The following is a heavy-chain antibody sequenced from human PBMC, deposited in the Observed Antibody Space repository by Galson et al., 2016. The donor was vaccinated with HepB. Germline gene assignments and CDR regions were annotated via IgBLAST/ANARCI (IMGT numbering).Heavy chain of an antibody. D-gene: IGHD1/OR15-1a*01. CDR2: ISGDGDST. CDR3: AKDFNFRDRSTSGTIYN. V-gene: IGHV3-43*02. CDR1: GFTFDDYA. Sequence: SLRLSCAASGFTFDDYAMHWVRQGPGEGLEWVSLISGDGDSTYYADYVKGRFTISRDNSKNSLYLQMNSLRTEDNALYYCAKDFNFRDRSTSGTIYNWGQGTLVTVSS. J-gene: IGHJ4*02.